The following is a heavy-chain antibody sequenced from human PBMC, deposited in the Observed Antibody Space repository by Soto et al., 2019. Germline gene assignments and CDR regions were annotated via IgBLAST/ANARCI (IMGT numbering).Heavy chain of an antibody. Sequence: GGSLRLSCAASGFTFSSYGMHWVRQAPGKGLEWVAVIWYDGSNKYYGDSVKGRFTISRDNSKNTLYLQMNSLRAEDTAGYYYARTENSGYCSNNWGQGTLVTVPS. CDR1: GFTFSSYG. V-gene: IGHV3-33*01. CDR2: IWYDGSNK. CDR3: ARTENSGYCSNN. D-gene: IGHD3-22*01. J-gene: IGHJ4*02.